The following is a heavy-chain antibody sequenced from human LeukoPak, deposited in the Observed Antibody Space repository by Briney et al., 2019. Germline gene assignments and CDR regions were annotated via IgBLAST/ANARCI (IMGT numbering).Heavy chain of an antibody. V-gene: IGHV3-21*04. Sequence: GGSLRLSCAASGFTFSSYSMNWVRQAPGKGLEWVSSISSSSSSMYYADSVKGRFTISRDNSKNTLSLQMNSLRVEDTAIYYCAKDIQLSTWGLGTMVTVSS. CDR1: GFTFSSYS. J-gene: IGHJ3*01. CDR2: ISSSSSSM. CDR3: AKDIQLST. D-gene: IGHD3-16*02.